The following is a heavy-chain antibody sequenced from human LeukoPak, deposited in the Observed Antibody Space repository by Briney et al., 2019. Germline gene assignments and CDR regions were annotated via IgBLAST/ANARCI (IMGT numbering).Heavy chain of an antibody. CDR2: ISYDGSNK. Sequence: GGSLRLSCAASGFTFSSYAMHWVRQAPGKGLEWVAVISYDGSNKYYADSVKGRFTISRDNPKNTLYLQMNSLRAEDTAVYYCASPDSSSWTPIDYWGQGTLVTVSS. J-gene: IGHJ4*02. CDR3: ASPDSSSWTPIDY. V-gene: IGHV3-30-3*01. CDR1: GFTFSSYA. D-gene: IGHD6-13*01.